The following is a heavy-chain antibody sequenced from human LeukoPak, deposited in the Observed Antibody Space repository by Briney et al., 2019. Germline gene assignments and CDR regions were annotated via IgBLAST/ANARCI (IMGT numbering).Heavy chain of an antibody. V-gene: IGHV1-2*05. CDR3: AREDHCSSTSCYPFDY. D-gene: IGHD2-2*01. Sequence: ASVKVSCKASGYTFTGYYMHWVRQAPEQGLEWMGRINPNSGGTNYAQKFQGRVTMTRDTSISTAYMELSRLRSGDTVVYYCAREDHCSSTSCYPFDYWGQGTLVTVSS. CDR1: GYTFTGYY. CDR2: INPNSGGT. J-gene: IGHJ4*02.